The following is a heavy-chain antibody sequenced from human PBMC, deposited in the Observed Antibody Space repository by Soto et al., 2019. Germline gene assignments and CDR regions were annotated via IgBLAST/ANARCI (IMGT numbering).Heavy chain of an antibody. V-gene: IGHV3-30*18. CDR1: GFTFSSYG. D-gene: IGHD3-22*01. CDR3: AKALDGWDYYDSSVLDY. Sequence: GGSLRLSCAASGFTFSSYGMHWVCQAPGKGLEWVAVISYDGSNKYYADSVKGRFTISRDNSKNTLYLQMNSLRAEDTAVYYCAKALDGWDYYDSSVLDYWGQGTLVTVSS. J-gene: IGHJ4*02. CDR2: ISYDGSNK.